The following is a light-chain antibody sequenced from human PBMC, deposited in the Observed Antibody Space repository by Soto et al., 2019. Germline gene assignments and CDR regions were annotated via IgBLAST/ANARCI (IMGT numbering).Light chain of an antibody. V-gene: IGKV3-20*01. CDR3: QQYGRSPYT. CDR1: QRFSSGF. Sequence: IVLTQSPGTLSMSPGESATLSCRASQRFSSGFLAWYQQKPGQAPRLLIYGTTTRATAVPDRFSGGGSGTDFTLPLSGLEPEDFAVYYCQQYGRSPYTFGQATNVDIX. CDR2: GTT. J-gene: IGKJ2*01.